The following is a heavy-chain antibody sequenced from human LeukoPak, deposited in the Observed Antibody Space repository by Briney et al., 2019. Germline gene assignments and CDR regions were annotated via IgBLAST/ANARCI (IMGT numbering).Heavy chain of an antibody. Sequence: GGSLRLSCAGSGFTFSTYGMSWVRQAPGKGLEWVAVIWYDGSNKYYADSVKGRFTISRDNSKNTLYLQMNSLRAEDTAVYYCARDNPSGGDYRYYFDYWGQGTLVTVSS. D-gene: IGHD4-11*01. CDR2: IWYDGSNK. V-gene: IGHV3-33*08. CDR1: GFTFSTYG. CDR3: ARDNPSGGDYRYYFDY. J-gene: IGHJ4*02.